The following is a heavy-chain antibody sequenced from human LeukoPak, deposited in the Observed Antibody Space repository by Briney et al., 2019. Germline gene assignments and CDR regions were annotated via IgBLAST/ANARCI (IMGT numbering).Heavy chain of an antibody. J-gene: IGHJ4*02. CDR3: ASIVPAAIPY. CDR2: INHSGST. D-gene: IGHD2-2*01. Sequence: SETLSLTCADYGGSFSGYYWSWIRQPPGKGLEWIGEINHSGSTNYNPSLKSRVTISVDTSKNQFSLKLSSVTAADTAVYYCASIVPAAIPYWGQGTLVTVSS. V-gene: IGHV4-34*01. CDR1: GGSFSGYY.